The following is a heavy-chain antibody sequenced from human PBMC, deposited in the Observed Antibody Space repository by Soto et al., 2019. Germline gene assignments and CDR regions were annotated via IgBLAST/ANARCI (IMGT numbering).Heavy chain of an antibody. J-gene: IGHJ4*02. V-gene: IGHV1-69*01. Sequence: QVQLVQSGAEVKKPGSSVKVSCKASGGTFSSYAISWVRQAPGHGIEWMGGIIPIFGTTNYAQKFQGRVTITGDESTSTAYMELSSLRSEAPAVYDFERGPAVLRVDYWGQGTLVTVSS. CDR2: IIPIFGTT. CDR1: GGTFSSYA. CDR3: ERGPAVLRVDY. D-gene: IGHD5-12*01.